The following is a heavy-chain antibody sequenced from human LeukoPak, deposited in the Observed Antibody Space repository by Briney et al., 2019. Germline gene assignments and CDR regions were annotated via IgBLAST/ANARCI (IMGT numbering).Heavy chain of an antibody. V-gene: IGHV3-64*01. CDR1: GFSFSSYA. CDR2: ISSNGGST. Sequence: GGSLRLSCAASGFSFSSYAMHWVRQAPGKGLEYVSAISSNGGSTYYANSVKGRFTISRDNPKSTLYLQMGSLRAEDMAVYYCARARDGYNYFWFDPWGQGTLVTVSS. CDR3: ARARDGYNYFWFDP. J-gene: IGHJ5*02. D-gene: IGHD5-24*01.